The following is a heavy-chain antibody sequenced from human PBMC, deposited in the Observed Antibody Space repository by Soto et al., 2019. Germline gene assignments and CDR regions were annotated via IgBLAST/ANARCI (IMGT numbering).Heavy chain of an antibody. CDR3: ASPKIAFYNWFDP. CDR1: GGSISSSSYY. Sequence: QLQLQESGPGLVKPSETLSLTCTVSGGSISSSSYYWGWIRQPPGKGLEWIGSIYYSGSTYYNPSRKSRVTISGDTSKNQFSLKLSSVTAADTAVYYCASPKIAFYNWFDPWGQGTLVTVSS. V-gene: IGHV4-39*01. CDR2: IYYSGST. D-gene: IGHD3-3*02. J-gene: IGHJ5*02.